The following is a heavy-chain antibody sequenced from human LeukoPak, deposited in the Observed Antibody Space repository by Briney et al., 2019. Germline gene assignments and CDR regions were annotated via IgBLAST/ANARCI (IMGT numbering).Heavy chain of an antibody. CDR1: GFSFYSYD. CDR3: ATSVTGYSSPFYY. D-gene: IGHD6-13*01. Sequence: GGSLRLSXAASGFSFYSYDMQWVRQTPGKGLEWVTFIRYDGSEKYYVDSVEGRFTISRDNSKNTLYLQMNSLRAEDTAVYYCATSVTGYSSPFYYWGRGTLVTVSP. CDR2: IRYDGSEK. J-gene: IGHJ4*02. V-gene: IGHV3-30*02.